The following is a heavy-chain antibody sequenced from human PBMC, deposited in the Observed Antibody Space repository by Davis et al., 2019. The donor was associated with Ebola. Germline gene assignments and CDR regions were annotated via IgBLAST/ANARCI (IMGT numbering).Heavy chain of an antibody. Sequence: SVKVSCKASGDTFSSFAVSWVRQVPGQGLEWMGEIIPIFGTANYAQKFQGRVTITADESTSTAYMELSSLRSEDTAVYYCARDSSDIVVVPAAIDYYYYYMDVWGKGTTVTVSS. CDR2: IIPIFGTA. D-gene: IGHD2-2*01. CDR3: ARDSSDIVVVPAAIDYYYYYMDV. CDR1: GDTFSSFA. V-gene: IGHV1-69*13. J-gene: IGHJ6*03.